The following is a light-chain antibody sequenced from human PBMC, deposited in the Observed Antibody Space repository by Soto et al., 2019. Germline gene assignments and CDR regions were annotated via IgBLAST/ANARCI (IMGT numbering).Light chain of an antibody. CDR3: QQSYSSPPT. V-gene: IGKV3-11*01. J-gene: IGKJ1*01. CDR2: DAS. Sequence: EILMTQSPATLSVSPGERATLSCRASQSVGYHLAWYQQKPGQAPRLLIYDASNRATGIPARFSGSGSGPDFTLTISSLQPEDFATYYCQQSYSSPPTFGQGTKV. CDR1: QSVGYH.